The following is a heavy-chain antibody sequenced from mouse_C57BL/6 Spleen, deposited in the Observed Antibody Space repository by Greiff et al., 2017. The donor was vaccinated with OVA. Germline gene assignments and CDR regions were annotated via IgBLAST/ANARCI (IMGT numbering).Heavy chain of an antibody. D-gene: IGHD1-1*01. CDR1: CYAFSSSW. CDR3: ARSGSRDWYFDV. J-gene: IGHJ1*03. Sequence: QVQLQPSGPELVPPGASVKISCKASCYAFSSSWMNWVKQRPGKGLEWIGRIYPGDGDTNYNGKFKGKATLTADKSSSTAYMQLSSLTSEDSAVYFCARSGSRDWYFDVWGTGTTVTVSS. V-gene: IGHV1-82*01. CDR2: IYPGDGDT.